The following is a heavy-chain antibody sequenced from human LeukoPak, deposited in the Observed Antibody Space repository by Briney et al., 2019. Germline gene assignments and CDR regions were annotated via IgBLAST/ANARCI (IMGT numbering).Heavy chain of an antibody. V-gene: IGHV1-2*02. D-gene: IGHD1-26*01. CDR3: ANQEGIGAPGAWFDN. CDR1: GNSFTGYY. J-gene: IGHJ4*02. Sequence: VASVKVSCKASGNSFTGYYVHWVRQAPGQGLEWMGWMSPDSDGTNFAQNFQGRVSTTRDTSIRTAYLELRSLRADDTAVYYCANQEGIGAPGAWFDNWGQGTLVTVSS. CDR2: MSPDSDGT.